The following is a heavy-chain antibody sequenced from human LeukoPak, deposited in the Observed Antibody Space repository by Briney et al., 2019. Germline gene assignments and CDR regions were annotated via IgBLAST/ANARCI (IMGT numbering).Heavy chain of an antibody. D-gene: IGHD6-19*01. CDR1: GGSISSYY. V-gene: IGHV4-59*01. CDR2: IYHSGST. CDR3: ARDYSSGWYSFDY. J-gene: IGHJ4*02. Sequence: SETLSLTCTVSGGSISSYYWSWIRQPPGKGLEWIGYIYHSGSTNYNPSLKSRVTISVDTSKNQFSLKLSSVTAADTAVYYCARDYSSGWYSFDYWGQGTLVTVSS.